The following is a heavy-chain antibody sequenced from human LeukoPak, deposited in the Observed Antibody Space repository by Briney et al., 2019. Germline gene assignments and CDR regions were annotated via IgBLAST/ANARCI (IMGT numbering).Heavy chain of an antibody. CDR2: VYWNDDK. Sequence: SGPTLVKPTQTLTLTCTFSGFSLSTSGVGVGWIRQPPGKALEWLALVYWNDDKRYSPSLKSRLTITKDTSKNQVVLTMTNMDPVDTATYYCAHSALIHRVVGAFDYWGQGTLVTVSS. CDR1: GFSLSTSGVG. J-gene: IGHJ4*02. V-gene: IGHV2-5*01. CDR3: AHSALIHRVVGAFDY. D-gene: IGHD2-15*01.